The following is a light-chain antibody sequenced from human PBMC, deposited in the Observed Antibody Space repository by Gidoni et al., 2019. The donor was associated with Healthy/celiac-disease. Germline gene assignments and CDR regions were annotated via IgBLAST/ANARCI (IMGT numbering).Light chain of an antibody. J-gene: IGKJ3*01. CDR1: QSVSSD. Sequence: EIVLTQSQATLSLSPGERATLSCRASQSVSSDLAWYQQKPGQAPRLLIYDASNRATGIPARFSGSGSGTDFTLTISSLEPEDFAVYYCQQRSNWPPIFTFGPXTKVDIK. V-gene: IGKV3-11*01. CDR3: QQRSNWPPIFT. CDR2: DAS.